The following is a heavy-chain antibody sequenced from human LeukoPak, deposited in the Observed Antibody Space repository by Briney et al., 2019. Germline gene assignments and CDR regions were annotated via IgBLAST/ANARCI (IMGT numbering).Heavy chain of an antibody. V-gene: IGHV4-30-2*01. CDR3: ARKVYSSSIDY. J-gene: IGHJ4*02. Sequence: PSETLSLTSTVSGGSISSGGYYWSWIRQPPGKGLEWIGYIYHSGSTYYNPSLKSRVTISVDRSKNQFSLKLSSVTAADTAVYYCARKVYSSSIDYWGQGTLVTVSS. D-gene: IGHD6-6*01. CDR2: IYHSGST. CDR1: GGSISSGGYY.